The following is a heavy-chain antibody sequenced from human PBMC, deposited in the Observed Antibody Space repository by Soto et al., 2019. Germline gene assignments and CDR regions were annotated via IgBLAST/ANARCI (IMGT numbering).Heavy chain of an antibody. D-gene: IGHD6-19*01. CDR3: ARGAYSSGWSYYMDV. V-gene: IGHV3-33*08. J-gene: IGHJ6*03. CDR2: IWNDGSNK. Sequence: GGSLRLSCAASGFTFSSYGMHWVRQAPGKGMEWVAVIWNDGSNKYYADSVKGRFTISRDNSKNTLYLQMNSLRAEDTAVYYGARGAYSSGWSYYMDVWGKGTTVTVSS. CDR1: GFTFSSYG.